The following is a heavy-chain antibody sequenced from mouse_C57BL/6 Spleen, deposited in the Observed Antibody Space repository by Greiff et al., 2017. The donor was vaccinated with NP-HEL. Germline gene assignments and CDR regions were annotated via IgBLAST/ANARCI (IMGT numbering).Heavy chain of an antibody. CDR1: GYTFTSYW. Sequence: VQLQQPGAELVMPGASVKLSCKASGYTFTSYWMHWVKQRPGQGLEWIGEIDPSDSYTNYNQEFKGKSTLTVDKSSSTAYMQLSSLTSEDSAVYYCARNYYGSSYHYYFDYWGQGTTLTVSS. CDR2: IDPSDSYT. V-gene: IGHV1-69*01. D-gene: IGHD1-1*01. J-gene: IGHJ2*01. CDR3: ARNYYGSSYHYYFDY.